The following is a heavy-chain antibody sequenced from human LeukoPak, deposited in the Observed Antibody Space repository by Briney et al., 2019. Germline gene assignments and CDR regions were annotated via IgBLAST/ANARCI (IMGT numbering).Heavy chain of an antibody. V-gene: IGHV3-23*01. D-gene: IGHD5-18*01. J-gene: IGHJ5*02. Sequence: GRSLRLSCAASGFTFSSYAMSWVRQAPGKGLEWVSAISGSGGSTYYADSVKGRFTISRDNSKNTLYLQMNSLRAEDTAVYYCATRGYSYGYGNWFDPWGQGTLVTVSS. CDR1: GFTFSSYA. CDR2: ISGSGGST. CDR3: ATRGYSYGYGNWFDP.